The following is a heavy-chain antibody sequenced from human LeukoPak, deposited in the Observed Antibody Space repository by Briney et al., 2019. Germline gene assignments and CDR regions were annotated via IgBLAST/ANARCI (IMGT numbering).Heavy chain of an antibody. CDR1: GGTFNSYA. D-gene: IGHD3-10*01. Sequence: GASVKVSCKASGGTFNSYAITWVRQAPGQGLEWMGGIIPMFAPARYAQNFQGRVTITTDESTSTAYMELSSLKSEDTAVYYCARGAHSGSYSGWFHPWGQGTLVTVSS. CDR2: IIPMFAPA. V-gene: IGHV1-69*05. J-gene: IGHJ5*02. CDR3: ARGAHSGSYSGWFHP.